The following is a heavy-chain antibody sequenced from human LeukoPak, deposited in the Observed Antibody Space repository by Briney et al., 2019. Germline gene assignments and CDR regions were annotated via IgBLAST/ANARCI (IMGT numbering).Heavy chain of an antibody. V-gene: IGHV4-31*03. Sequence: SQTLSLTCTVSGASISSSTYYWSWVRQSPGKGLEWIGYIYRSGSTYFNPSLKSRLSMSVDTSQNQFSLSLSSVTAADTAVYYCARSSIPNWFDPWGQGTLVTVSS. CDR1: GASISSSTYY. D-gene: IGHD2-21*01. J-gene: IGHJ5*02. CDR3: ARSSIPNWFDP. CDR2: IYRSGST.